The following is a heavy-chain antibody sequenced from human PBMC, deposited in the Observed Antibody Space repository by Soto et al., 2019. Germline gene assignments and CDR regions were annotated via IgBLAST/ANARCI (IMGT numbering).Heavy chain of an antibody. V-gene: IGHV1-69*06. D-gene: IGHD3-22*01. CDR1: GGTFSSYA. J-gene: IGHJ6*02. CDR2: IIPVFGTA. Sequence: QVQLVQSGAEVKKPGSSVKVSCKASGGTFSSYAISWVRQAPGQGLEWMGGIIPVFGTANYAQKFQGRVTSPADKSTSTAYMELSSMRSEDTAEYYCARAGYSSGYYSCFYSGMAVWGQGTTVTVSS. CDR3: ARAGYSSGYYSCFYSGMAV.